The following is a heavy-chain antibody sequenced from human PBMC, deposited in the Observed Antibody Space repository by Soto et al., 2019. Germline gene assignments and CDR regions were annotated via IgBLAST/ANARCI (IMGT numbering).Heavy chain of an antibody. CDR3: VGSIGASCFDP. J-gene: IGHJ5*02. Sequence: ETLSLTCAVYGGSFNDFFWSWIRQPPGKGLEWIGESTHSRRTYYTPSLKSRVTISVDTSKNQFSLKLSSVTAADTALSYCVGSIGASCFDPWGQGTLVTVSP. V-gene: IGHV4-34*03. D-gene: IGHD5-12*01. CDR1: GGSFNDFF. CDR2: STHSRRT.